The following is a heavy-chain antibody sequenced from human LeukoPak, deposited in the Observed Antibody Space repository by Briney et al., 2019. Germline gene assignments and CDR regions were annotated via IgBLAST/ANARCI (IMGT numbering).Heavy chain of an antibody. D-gene: IGHD4-17*01. CDR2: ISGSGGGT. V-gene: IGHV3-23*01. J-gene: IGHJ4*02. Sequence: PGGSLRLSCAASGFTFRSYAMNWVRQAPGKGLEWVSGISGSGGGTYYADSVKGRFTISRDNSKNTLYLQMNSLRAEDTAVYYCAKDPYGDYVRYFDYRGQGTLVTVSS. CDR1: GFTFRSYA. CDR3: AKDPYGDYVRYFDY.